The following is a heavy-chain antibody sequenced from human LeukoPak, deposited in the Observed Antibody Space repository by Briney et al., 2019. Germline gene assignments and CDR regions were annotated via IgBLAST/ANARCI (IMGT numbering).Heavy chain of an antibody. J-gene: IGHJ6*03. CDR1: GGSFSGYY. V-gene: IGHV4-34*01. D-gene: IGHD3-22*01. CDR3: ASAPYYYDSSGYQYYYYMDV. Sequence: SETLSLTCAVYGGSFSGYYWSWIRQPPGKGLEWIGEINHSGSTNYNPSLKSRVTISVDTSKNQFSLKLSSVTAADTAVYYCASAPYYYDSSGYQYYYYMDVWGKGTTVTVSS. CDR2: INHSGST.